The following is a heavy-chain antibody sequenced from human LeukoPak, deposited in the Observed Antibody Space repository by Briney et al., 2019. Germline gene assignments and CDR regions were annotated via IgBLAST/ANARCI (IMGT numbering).Heavy chain of an antibody. CDR1: GGSFSGYY. V-gene: IGHV4-34*01. CDR3: ARAKPPTVFDY. CDR2: INHSGST. D-gene: IGHD1-14*01. Sequence: SETLSLTCAVYGGSFSGYYWSWIRQPPGKGLEWIGEINHSGSTNYNPSLKSRVTISVDTSKNQFSLKLHSVTAADTAVYYCARAKPPTVFDYWDQGNLVTVSS. J-gene: IGHJ4*02.